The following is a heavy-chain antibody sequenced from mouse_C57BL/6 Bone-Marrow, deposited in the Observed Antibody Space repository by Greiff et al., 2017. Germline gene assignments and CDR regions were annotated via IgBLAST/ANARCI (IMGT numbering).Heavy chain of an antibody. CDR2: IYPGGGYT. CDR3: AREDDCDHLTFAY. D-gene: IGHD2-4*01. CDR1: GYTFTNYW. V-gene: IGHV1-63*01. J-gene: IGHJ3*01. Sequence: VQLQQSGAELVRPGTSVKMSCKASGYTFTNYWIGWAKQRPGHGLEWIGDIYPGGGYTNYNEKFKGKDTLTADKSSSTAYMQFSSLTSEDSAIXYCAREDDCDHLTFAYWGQGTLVTVSA.